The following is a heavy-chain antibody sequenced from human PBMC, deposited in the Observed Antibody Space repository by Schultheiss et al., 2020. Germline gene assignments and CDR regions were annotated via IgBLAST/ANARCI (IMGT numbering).Heavy chain of an antibody. J-gene: IGHJ4*02. CDR2: TYYRSKWYN. CDR3: ARAPSSGWFHPLDY. Sequence: SQTLSLTCAISGDSVSSNSAAWNWIRQSPSRGLEWLGRTYYRSKWYNDYALSVKSRITISPDTSKNQVSLRLIFVTPEDTAVYYCARAPSSGWFHPLDYWGQGTLVTVSS. CDR1: GDSVSSNSAA. D-gene: IGHD6-19*01. V-gene: IGHV6-1*01.